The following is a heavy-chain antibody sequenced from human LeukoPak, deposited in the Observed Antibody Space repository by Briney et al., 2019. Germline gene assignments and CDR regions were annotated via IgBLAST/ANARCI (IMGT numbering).Heavy chain of an antibody. CDR3: ARDKVGTGYYFDY. CDR2: ISSSGSTI. D-gene: IGHD1-1*01. Sequence: GGSLRLSCAASGFTFNDYYMSWIRQAPGKGLEWASYISSSGSTIDYADSVKGRFTISRDNAKDSVYLHMNSLRAEDTAVYFCARDKVGTGYYFDYWGQGTLVTVSS. CDR1: GFTFNDYY. V-gene: IGHV3-11*04. J-gene: IGHJ4*02.